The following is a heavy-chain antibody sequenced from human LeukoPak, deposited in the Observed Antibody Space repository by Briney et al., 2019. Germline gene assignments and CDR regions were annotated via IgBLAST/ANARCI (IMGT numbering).Heavy chain of an antibody. CDR2: IIPILGIA. D-gene: IGHD3-16*01. Sequence: ASVKVSCKASGGTLSSYAISWVRQAPGQGLEWMGRIIPILGIANYAQKFQGRVTITADKSTSTAYMELSSLRSEDTAVYYCARDLGAAYTEGAFDIWGQGTMVTVSS. CDR1: GGTLSSYA. V-gene: IGHV1-69*04. J-gene: IGHJ3*02. CDR3: ARDLGAAYTEGAFDI.